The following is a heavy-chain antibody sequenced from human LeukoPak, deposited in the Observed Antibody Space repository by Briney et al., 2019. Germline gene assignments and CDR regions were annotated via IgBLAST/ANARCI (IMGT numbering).Heavy chain of an antibody. J-gene: IGHJ5*02. CDR3: AREVQWELHNWFDP. CDR1: GFTFSSYG. V-gene: IGHV3-33*01. Sequence: PGGSLRLSCAASGFTFSSYGMHWVRQAPGKGLEWVAVIWYDGSNKYYADSVKGRFTISRDNSKNTLYLRMNGLRAEDTAVYYCAREVQWELHNWFDPWGQGTLVTVSS. D-gene: IGHD1-26*01. CDR2: IWYDGSNK.